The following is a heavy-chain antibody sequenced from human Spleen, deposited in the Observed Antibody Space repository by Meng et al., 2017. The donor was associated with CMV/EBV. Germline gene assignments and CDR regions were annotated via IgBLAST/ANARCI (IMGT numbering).Heavy chain of an antibody. CDR2: INHSGNT. Sequence: SETLSLTCAVYARSFSGYYWSWIRQPPGMGLEWIGEINHSGNTNYNPSLKSRVTISVDTSKNQFSLKLRSVTAADTAVYYCARGRLSYDYVWGSYRPTYGMDVWGQGTTVTV. D-gene: IGHD3-16*02. J-gene: IGHJ6*02. V-gene: IGHV4-34*01. CDR1: ARSFSGYY. CDR3: ARGRLSYDYVWGSYRPTYGMDV.